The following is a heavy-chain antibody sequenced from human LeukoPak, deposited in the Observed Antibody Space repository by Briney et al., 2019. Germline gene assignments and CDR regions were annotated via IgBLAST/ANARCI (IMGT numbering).Heavy chain of an antibody. Sequence: ASVKVSCKASGYTFTGYYMHWVRQAPGQGLEWMGWINPNSGGTNYAQKFQGRVTTTRDTSISTAYMELSRLRSDDTAVYYCARDPATVTTILYNWFDPWGQGTLVTVSS. CDR2: INPNSGGT. V-gene: IGHV1-2*02. CDR3: ARDPATVTTILYNWFDP. J-gene: IGHJ5*02. D-gene: IGHD4-17*01. CDR1: GYTFTGYY.